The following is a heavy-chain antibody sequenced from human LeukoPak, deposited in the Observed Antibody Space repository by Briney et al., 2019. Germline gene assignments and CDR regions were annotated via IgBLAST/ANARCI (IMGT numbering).Heavy chain of an antibody. J-gene: IGHJ4*02. CDR2: ISESGSGT. CDR3: AKDIAQGYTFGFIEQDY. CDR1: GLTFSRYA. Sequence: GGSLRLSCAVSGLTFSRYAMSWVRQAPGKGLEWVSAISESGSGTYYADSVKGRFTISRDNSKDTLSLQMNSLRAEDTAVYYCAKDIAQGYTFGFIEQDYWGQGTLVTVSS. V-gene: IGHV3-23*01. D-gene: IGHD5-18*01.